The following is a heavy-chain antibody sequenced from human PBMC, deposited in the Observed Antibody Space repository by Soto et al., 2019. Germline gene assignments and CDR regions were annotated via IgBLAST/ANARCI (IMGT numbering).Heavy chain of an antibody. CDR2: IYSGGDI. J-gene: IGHJ4*01. V-gene: IGHV3-53*01. D-gene: IGHD1-26*01. CDR3: VSRIRSWVFDY. Sequence: GGSLRLSCLASGFLVTTNYMYWVRQSPGKGLEWVSVIYSGGDIHYADYVKGRFTISRDTSENTVYLQMNNLRAEDTAVYFCVSRIRSWVFDYWRKGPCVAVSS. CDR1: GFLVTTNY.